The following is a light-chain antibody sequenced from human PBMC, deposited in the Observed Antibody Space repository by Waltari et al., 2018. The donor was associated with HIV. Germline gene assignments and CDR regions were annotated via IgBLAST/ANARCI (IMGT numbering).Light chain of an antibody. J-gene: IGKJ2*01. V-gene: IGKV1-5*03. CDR2: KAS. Sequence: DIQMTQSPSTLSASVGDRVTITCRASQSISSWLVWYQQKPGKAPKLLIYKASSLESGVPSRFSGSGSGTEFTLTISSLQPDDFATYYCLQYDSYSPYAFGQGTKLEIK. CDR3: LQYDSYSPYA. CDR1: QSISSW.